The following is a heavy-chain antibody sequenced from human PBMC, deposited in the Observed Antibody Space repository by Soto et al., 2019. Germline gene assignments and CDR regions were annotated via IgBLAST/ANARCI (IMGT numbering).Heavy chain of an antibody. V-gene: IGHV3-30*04. CDR2: TSYDENYK. CDR3: ARQGGSSEIWYFDS. CDR1: GFTFSGYA. Sequence: QVQLVESGGGVVQPGRSLRLSCAASGFTFSGYAMHWVRQAPGKGLEWVAATSYDENYKYYADSVKGRFTISRHNSKNTLFLQMNSLRSEDTAVYYCARQGGSSEIWYFDSWGQGSLVTVSS. J-gene: IGHJ4*02. D-gene: IGHD6-6*01.